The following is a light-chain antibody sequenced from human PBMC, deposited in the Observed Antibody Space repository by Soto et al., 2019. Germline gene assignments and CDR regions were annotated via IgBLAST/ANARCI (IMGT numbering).Light chain of an antibody. CDR2: RNN. CDR3: ATWDDSLNGFYV. J-gene: IGLJ1*01. Sequence: QSVLTQPPSASGTPGQGVTISCSGSTSNIGSNYVYWYQQLPGTAPKLLIYRNNQRPSGVPDRFSGCKSGTSASLAISGLRSDDEADYFCATWDDSLNGFYVFGTGTKVTVL. CDR1: TSNIGSNY. V-gene: IGLV1-47*01.